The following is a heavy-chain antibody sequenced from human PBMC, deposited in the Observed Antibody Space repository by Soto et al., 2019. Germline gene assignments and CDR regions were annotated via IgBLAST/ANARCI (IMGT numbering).Heavy chain of an antibody. CDR2: ISGSGGST. J-gene: IGHJ2*01. CDR1: GFTFSSYA. CDR3: AKGSDYGDYGDWYFDL. Sequence: EVQLLESGGGLVQPGGSLRLSCAASGFTFSSYAMSWVRQAPGKGLEWVSAISGSGGSTYYADSVKGRFTISRDNSKNTLYLQMNSRRAEDTAVYYCAKGSDYGDYGDWYFDLWGRGTLVTVSS. V-gene: IGHV3-23*01. D-gene: IGHD4-17*01.